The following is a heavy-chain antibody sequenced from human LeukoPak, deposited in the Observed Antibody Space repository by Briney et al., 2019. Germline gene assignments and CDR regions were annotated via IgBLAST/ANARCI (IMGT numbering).Heavy chain of an antibody. CDR1: GFTFSDYY. V-gene: IGHV3-11*01. CDR3: ARHSLSSSWYYFDY. Sequence: GGSLRLSCAASGFTFSDYYMSWIRQAPGKGLEWVSYISSSGSTIYYADSVKGRFTISRDNAKNSLYLQMNSLRAEDTAVYYCARHSLSSSWYYFDYWGQGTLVTVSS. D-gene: IGHD6-13*01. J-gene: IGHJ4*02. CDR2: ISSSGSTI.